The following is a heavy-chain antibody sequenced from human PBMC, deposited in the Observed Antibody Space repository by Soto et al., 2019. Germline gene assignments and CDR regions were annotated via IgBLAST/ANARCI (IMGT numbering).Heavy chain of an antibody. J-gene: IGHJ4*02. CDR3: ARTHDYNNYLLGY. Sequence: QVQLVESGGGVVQPGRSLRLSCAASGFTFSSYPMHWVRQAPGKGLEWVAIVSYDGSNKYYADSVKGRFTISRDNSKNSLYLQMNSLGAEDAAVYYCARTHDYNNYLLGYWGQGTLVTVSS. D-gene: IGHD4-4*01. CDR2: VSYDGSNK. CDR1: GFTFSSYP. V-gene: IGHV3-30-3*01.